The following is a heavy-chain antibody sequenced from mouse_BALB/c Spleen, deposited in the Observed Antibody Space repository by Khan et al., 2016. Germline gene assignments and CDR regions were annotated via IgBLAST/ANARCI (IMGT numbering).Heavy chain of an antibody. CDR1: GYTFTNYG. CDR2: INTYTGEP. Sequence: QIQLVQSGPELKKPGETVKISCKASGYTFTNYGMNWVKQAPGKGLKWMGWINTYTGEPTYADDFKGRFAFSLETSASTAYLQINNLKDEDTATYFCAINYYGTSYAMDYWGQGTSVTVSS. V-gene: IGHV9-3-1*01. D-gene: IGHD1-1*01. J-gene: IGHJ4*01. CDR3: AINYYGTSYAMDY.